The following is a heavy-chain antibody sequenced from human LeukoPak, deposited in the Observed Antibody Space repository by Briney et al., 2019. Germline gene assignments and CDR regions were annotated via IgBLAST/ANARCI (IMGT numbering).Heavy chain of an antibody. J-gene: IGHJ6*02. V-gene: IGHV1-2*02. CDR3: ARSLARYCSSTSCPPPSYYYYGMDV. CDR2: INPNSGGT. CDR1: GYTFTGYY. D-gene: IGHD2-2*01. Sequence: ASVKVSCKASGYTFTGYYIHWVRQAPGQGLEWMGWINPNSGGTNYAQKFQGRVTMTRDTSISTAYMELSRLRSDDTAVYYCARSLARYCSSTSCPPPSYYYYGMDVWGQGTPVTVSS.